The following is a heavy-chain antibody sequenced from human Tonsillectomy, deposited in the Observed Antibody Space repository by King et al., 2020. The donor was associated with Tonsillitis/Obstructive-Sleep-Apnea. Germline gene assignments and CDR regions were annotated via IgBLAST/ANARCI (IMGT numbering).Heavy chain of an antibody. CDR3: ARDEDILRGRRYYMDV. Sequence: VQLQQWGAGLLKPSETLSLTCAVYGGSFSGYYWSWIRQPPGKGLEWIGEINHSGSTNYNPSLKSRVTISVDTSKNQFSLKLSSVTAADTAVYYCARDEDILRGRRYYMDVWGKGTTVTVSS. J-gene: IGHJ6*03. V-gene: IGHV4-34*01. CDR2: INHSGST. CDR1: GGSFSGYY. D-gene: IGHD3-9*01.